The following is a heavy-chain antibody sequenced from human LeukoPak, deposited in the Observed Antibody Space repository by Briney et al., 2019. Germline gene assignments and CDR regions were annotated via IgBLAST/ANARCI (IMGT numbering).Heavy chain of an antibody. CDR1: GRSISRYY. J-gene: IGHJ4*02. V-gene: IGHV4-59*08. CDR3: ARLFCSGGSCYLDY. D-gene: IGHD2-15*01. Sequence: KSSETLSLTCTVSGRSISRYYWSWIRQPPGKGMEWIGYIYYSGSTNYNPSLKSRVTISVDTSKNQFSLMLSSVTAADTAVYYCARLFCSGGSCYLDYWGQGALVTVSS. CDR2: IYYSGST.